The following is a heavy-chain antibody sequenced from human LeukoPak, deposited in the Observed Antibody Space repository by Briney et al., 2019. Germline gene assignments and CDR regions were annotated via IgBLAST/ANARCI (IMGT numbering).Heavy chain of an antibody. D-gene: IGHD4/OR15-4a*01. CDR2: IFYSGST. J-gene: IGHJ3*01. CDR3: ARQHTANSNAFDV. CDR1: GGSISTRGYY. Sequence: PSETLSLTCTVSGGSISTRGYYWGWIRQPPESGLEWIASIFYSGSTYYHPSLKSRFTISVHTSKNQFSLKLSSVTAADTAVYYCARQHTANSNAFDVWGLGTMVTVSS. V-gene: IGHV4-39*01.